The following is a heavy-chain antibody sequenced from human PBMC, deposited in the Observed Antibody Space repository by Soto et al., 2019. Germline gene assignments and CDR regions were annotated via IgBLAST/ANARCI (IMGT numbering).Heavy chain of an antibody. CDR3: AKAMSTPSRPRNYFDY. D-gene: IGHD6-6*01. Sequence: GGSLRLSCAASGFTFSNYAMSWVRQAPGKGLERVSVISGGGGTTYYADSVKGRFSISRDNSKNKLYLQMNSLRAEDTALYYCAKAMSTPSRPRNYFDYWGQGTLVTVSS. V-gene: IGHV3-23*01. CDR2: ISGGGGTT. J-gene: IGHJ4*02. CDR1: GFTFSNYA.